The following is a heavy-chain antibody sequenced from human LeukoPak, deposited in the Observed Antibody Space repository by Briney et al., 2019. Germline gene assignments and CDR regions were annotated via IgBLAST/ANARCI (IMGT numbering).Heavy chain of an antibody. V-gene: IGHV3-74*01. CDR1: GFTFSSYW. Sequence: PGGSLRLSCAASGFTFSSYWMSWVRQAPGKGLVWVSRINSDGSSTSYADSVKGRFTISRDNAKNTLYLQMNSLRAEDTAVYYCARDWEYCSGGSCYLTNWFDPWGQGTLVTVSS. D-gene: IGHD2-15*01. CDR2: INSDGSST. J-gene: IGHJ5*02. CDR3: ARDWEYCSGGSCYLTNWFDP.